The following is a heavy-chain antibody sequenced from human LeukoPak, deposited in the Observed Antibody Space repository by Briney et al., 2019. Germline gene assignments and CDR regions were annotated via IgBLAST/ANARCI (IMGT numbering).Heavy chain of an antibody. CDR1: GFSFNIYA. Sequence: GGSLRLSCAASGFSFNIYAMGWVRQAPGKGLEWVSGISGRGTSTSYADSVKGRFTISRDNAKNTLYLQMNGLRADDTAVYYCAKWRRGTGSLDYWGQGTLVTVSS. CDR3: AKWRRGTGSLDY. J-gene: IGHJ4*02. D-gene: IGHD3-10*01. V-gene: IGHV3-23*01. CDR2: ISGRGTST.